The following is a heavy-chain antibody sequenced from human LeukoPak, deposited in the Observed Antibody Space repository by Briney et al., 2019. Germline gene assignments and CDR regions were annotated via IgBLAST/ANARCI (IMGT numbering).Heavy chain of an antibody. CDR1: GYTFTSYY. J-gene: IGHJ2*01. D-gene: IGHD6-19*01. V-gene: IGHV1-46*01. CDR3: ARDGGSGWAYWYFDL. Sequence: ASVKVSCKASGYTFTSYYMHWVRQAPGQGLERMGIINPSGGSTSYAQKFQGRVTMTRDTSTSTVYMELSSLRSEDTAVYYCARDGGSGWAYWYFDLWGRGTLVTVSS. CDR2: INPSGGST.